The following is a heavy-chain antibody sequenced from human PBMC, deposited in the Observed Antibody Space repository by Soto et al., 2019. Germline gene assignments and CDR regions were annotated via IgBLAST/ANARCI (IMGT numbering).Heavy chain of an antibody. CDR2: MHNSGST. CDR1: GGSISSYY. D-gene: IGHD3-3*01. J-gene: IGHJ4*02. CDR3: ARGHYDFWSGYFATIDY. V-gene: IGHV4-59*08. Sequence: SETLSLTCTISGGSISSYYWSWIRQPPGKGLEWIGYMHNSGSTKYNPSLKSRVTISADTSKNQFSLKLSSVTAADSAVYYCARGHYDFWSGYFATIDYWGQGTLVTVS.